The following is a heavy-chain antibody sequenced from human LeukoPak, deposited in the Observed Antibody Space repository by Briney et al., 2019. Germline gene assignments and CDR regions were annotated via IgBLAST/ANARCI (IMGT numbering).Heavy chain of an antibody. CDR2: ISSSGSII. J-gene: IGHJ4*02. CDR1: GFTFSSYE. CDR3: AREGAVRGYYFDY. V-gene: IGHV3-48*03. Sequence: PGGSLRLSCASSGFTFSSYEMNWVRQAPGKGLEWVSDISSSGSIIYYADSVKGRFTISRDNAKNSLYLQMNSLRAEDTAVYYCAREGAVRGYYFDYWGQGTLVSVSS. D-gene: IGHD1-26*01.